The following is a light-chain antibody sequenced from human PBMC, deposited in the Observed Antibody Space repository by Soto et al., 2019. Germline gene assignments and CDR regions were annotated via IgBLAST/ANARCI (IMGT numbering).Light chain of an antibody. V-gene: IGLV3-21*04. CDR1: NIGSKS. CDR2: YHS. J-gene: IGLJ3*02. CDR3: QVWDSSSDHPV. Sequence: SYELPQPPSVSVAPGKTATITCGGNNIGSKSVHWYQQKPGQAPVLVIYYHSDRPSGIPERFSGSNSGNTATLTISRVEAGDGADYYCQVWDSSSDHPVFGGGTKLTVL.